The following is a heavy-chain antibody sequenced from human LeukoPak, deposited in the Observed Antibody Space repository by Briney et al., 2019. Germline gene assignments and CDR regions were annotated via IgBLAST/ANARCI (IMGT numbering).Heavy chain of an antibody. V-gene: IGHV1-2*02. CDR1: GYTFTGYY. CDR3: ARNRPRGDRSGWFDP. D-gene: IGHD6-25*01. J-gene: IGHJ5*02. Sequence: GASVKDSCKASGYTFTGYYMHWVRQAPGQGLEWMGWINPNSGGTNYAQKFQGRVTMTRDTSISTAYMELSRLRSDDTAVYYCARNRPRGDRSGWFDPWGQGTLVTVSS. CDR2: INPNSGGT.